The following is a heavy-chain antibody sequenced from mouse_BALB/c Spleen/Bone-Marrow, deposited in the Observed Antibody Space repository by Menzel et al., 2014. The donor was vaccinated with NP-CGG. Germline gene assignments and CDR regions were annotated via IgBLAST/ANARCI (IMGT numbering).Heavy chain of an antibody. Sequence: EVKVEESGGGSVQPGGSLKLSCAASGFTFSSYTMSWVRQTPEKRLEWVAYISNGGGSTYYPDTVKGRFTISRDNAKNTLYLQMSSLKSEDTAMYYCARLITTYFDYWGQGTTLTVSS. CDR3: ARLITTYFDY. CDR2: ISNGGGST. V-gene: IGHV5-12-2*01. CDR1: GFTFSSYT. J-gene: IGHJ2*01. D-gene: IGHD1-1*01.